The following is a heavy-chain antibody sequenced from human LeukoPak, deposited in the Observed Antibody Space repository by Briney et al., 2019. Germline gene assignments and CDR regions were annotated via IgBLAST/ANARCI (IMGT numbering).Heavy chain of an antibody. V-gene: IGHV3-21*01. J-gene: IGHJ6*03. CDR2: ISSSSSYI. CDR1: GFTFSSYS. D-gene: IGHD3-16*01. CDR3: ARVSITGYYYYMDV. Sequence: GGSLRLSCAASGFTFSSYSMNWGRQAPGKGLEWVSSISSSSSYIYYADSVKGRFTISRDNAKNSLYLQMNSLRAEDTAVYYCARVSITGYYYYMDVWGKGTTVTVSS.